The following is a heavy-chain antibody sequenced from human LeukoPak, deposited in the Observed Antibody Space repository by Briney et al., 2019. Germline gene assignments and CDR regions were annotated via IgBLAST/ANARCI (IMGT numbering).Heavy chain of an antibody. J-gene: IGHJ3*02. CDR3: AREGTTVTPDAFDI. CDR2: INHSGST. V-gene: IGHV4-34*01. CDR1: GGSFSGYY. Sequence: PSETLSLTCAVYGGSFSGYYWSWIRQPPGKGLEWIGGINHSGSTNYNPSLKSRVIISVDTSKNQFSLKLSSVTAADTAVYYCAREGTTVTPDAFDIWGQGTMVTVSS. D-gene: IGHD4-17*01.